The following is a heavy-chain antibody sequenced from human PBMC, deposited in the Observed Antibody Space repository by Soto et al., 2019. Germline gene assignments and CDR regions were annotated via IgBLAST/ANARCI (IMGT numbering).Heavy chain of an antibody. D-gene: IGHD2-15*01. CDR2: ISYDGSNK. V-gene: IGHV3-30-3*01. CDR1: GFTFSSYA. Sequence: PGGSLRLSCAASGFTFSSYAMHWVRQAPGKGLEWVAVISYDGSNKYYADSVKGRFTISRDNSKNTLYLQMNSLRAEDTAVYYCAREPGYCSGGSCYTGAYFDYWGQGTLVTVSS. J-gene: IGHJ4*02. CDR3: AREPGYCSGGSCYTGAYFDY.